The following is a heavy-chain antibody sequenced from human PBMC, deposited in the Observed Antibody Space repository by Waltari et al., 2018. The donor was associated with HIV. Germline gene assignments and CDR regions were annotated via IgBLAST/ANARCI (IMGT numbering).Heavy chain of an antibody. Sequence: QVQLVQSGAEVKKPGASVKVSCKASGYTFTGYSMHWVRQGPGQALEWMGRINPNSGGTNSAQQFQGRVTMTRDTSISTAYMELSRLRSDDTAVYYCARAFRGRLGFDPWGQGTLVTVSS. CDR1: GYTFTGYS. CDR3: ARAFRGRLGFDP. J-gene: IGHJ5*02. CDR2: INPNSGGT. V-gene: IGHV1-2*06. D-gene: IGHD3-10*01.